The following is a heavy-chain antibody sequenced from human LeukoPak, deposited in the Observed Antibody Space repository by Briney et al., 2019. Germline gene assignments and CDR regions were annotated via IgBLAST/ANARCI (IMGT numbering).Heavy chain of an antibody. CDR1: GDTFQTYS. CDR2: IVPMFGIA. Sequence: SVKVSCKSSGDTFQTYSISWVRQAPGQGLEWMGDIVPMFGIANYAQRFQDRVTMTADSSTNTAYLEVRSLKFEDTAVYYCAREVAVHHPAFGHWGQGTLVIVSS. D-gene: IGHD3-10*02. V-gene: IGHV1-69*10. J-gene: IGHJ5*02. CDR3: AREVAVHHPAFGH.